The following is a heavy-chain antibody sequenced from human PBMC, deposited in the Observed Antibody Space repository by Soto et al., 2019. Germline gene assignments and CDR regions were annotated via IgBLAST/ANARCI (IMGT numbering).Heavy chain of an antibody. Sequence: SQTLSLTCTISGDSVSSNSAARNWIRQSPSRGLEWLGRTYYRSKWYNDYAVSVKSRITINPDTSKNQFSLQLNSVTPEDTAVYYCARARDIVLMVYAPSYYYYYGMDVWGQGTTVTVSS. V-gene: IGHV6-1*01. CDR2: TYYRSKWYN. J-gene: IGHJ6*02. D-gene: IGHD2-8*01. CDR3: ARARDIVLMVYAPSYYYYYGMDV. CDR1: GDSVSSNSAA.